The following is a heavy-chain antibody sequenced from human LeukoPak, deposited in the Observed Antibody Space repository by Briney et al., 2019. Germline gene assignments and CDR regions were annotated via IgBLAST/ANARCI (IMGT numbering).Heavy chain of an antibody. CDR2: IYYSGST. D-gene: IGHD6-19*01. J-gene: IGHJ4*02. CDR3: ARHVDSSGSDY. V-gene: IGHV4-59*01. CDR1: GGSIGSYY. Sequence: SETLSLTCTVSGGSIGSYYWSWIRQPPGKGLEWIGYIYYSGSTNYNPSLKSRVTISVDTSKNQFSLKLSSVTAADTAVYYCARHVDSSGSDYWGQGTLVTVSS.